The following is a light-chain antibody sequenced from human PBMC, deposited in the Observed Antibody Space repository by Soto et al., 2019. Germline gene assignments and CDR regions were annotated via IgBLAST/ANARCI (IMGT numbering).Light chain of an antibody. Sequence: QSVLTQPPSASGSLGQSVTISCAGTSSDVGAYDFVSWYQRHPDKVPKLIIYEVSNRPYGVPDRFSGSKSGNTASLTVSGIQGRDEAEYYCSSYAGNNMRVFGTGTKLTVL. CDR2: EVS. J-gene: IGLJ1*01. CDR1: SSDVGAYDF. CDR3: SSYAGNNMRV. V-gene: IGLV2-8*01.